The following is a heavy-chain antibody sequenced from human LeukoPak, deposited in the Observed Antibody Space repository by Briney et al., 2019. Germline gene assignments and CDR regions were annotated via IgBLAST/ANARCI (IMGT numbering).Heavy chain of an antibody. CDR2: IYYTGST. Sequence: SETLSLTCSVSGGSISSYYWSWIRQSPGKGLEWIGYIYYTGSTNYNPSLESRVTISVDTSKKQLSLKLSSVTAADTAVYYCARDRLESTKPNDAFDIWGQGTMVTVSS. V-gene: IGHV4-59*01. J-gene: IGHJ3*02. CDR1: GGSISSYY. CDR3: ARDRLESTKPNDAFDI. D-gene: IGHD1-1*01.